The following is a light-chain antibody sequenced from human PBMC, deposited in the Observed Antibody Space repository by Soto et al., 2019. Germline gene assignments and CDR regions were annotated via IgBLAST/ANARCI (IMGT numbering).Light chain of an antibody. CDR2: SNN. CDR3: AAWDDSLDVYV. V-gene: IGLV1-44*01. CDR1: SSNIGSNT. J-gene: IGLJ1*01. Sequence: QSVLTHPPSASGTPGHSVTISCSGSSSNIGSNTVNWYQHLPGTAPKLLIYSNNQRPSGVPDRFSGSKSGTSASLAISGFQSEDEADYYCAAWDDSLDVYVFGTGTKVTVL.